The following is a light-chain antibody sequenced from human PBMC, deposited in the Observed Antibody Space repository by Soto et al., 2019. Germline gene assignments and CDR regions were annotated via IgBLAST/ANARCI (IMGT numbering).Light chain of an antibody. Sequence: DIQMTQSPSSLSASIGDRVTISCRASQSISTYLNWYQQKLGKAPKLLMYATSRLKSGVPSRFSGGGSGTDFTLTISSLQPEDFATYYCQQNYNNFFTFGQGTRLEIK. CDR3: QQNYNNFFT. CDR1: QSISTY. CDR2: ATS. J-gene: IGKJ5*01. V-gene: IGKV1-39*01.